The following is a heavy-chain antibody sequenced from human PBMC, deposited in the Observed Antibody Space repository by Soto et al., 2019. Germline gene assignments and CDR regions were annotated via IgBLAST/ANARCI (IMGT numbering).Heavy chain of an antibody. CDR1: GGTFSSYA. Sequence: SVKVSCKASGGTFSSYAISWVRQAPGQGLEWMGGIIPIFGTANYAQKFQGRVTITADESTSTAYMELSSLRSEDTAVYYCARVERDGYYDDAFDIWGQGTMVTVSS. CDR3: ARVERDGYYDDAFDI. CDR2: IIPIFGTA. D-gene: IGHD1-26*01. V-gene: IGHV1-69*13. J-gene: IGHJ3*02.